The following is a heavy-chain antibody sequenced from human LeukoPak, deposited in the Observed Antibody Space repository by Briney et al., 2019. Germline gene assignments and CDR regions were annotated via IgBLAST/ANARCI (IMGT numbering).Heavy chain of an antibody. Sequence: GGSLRLSCAASGFTFDDYAMHWVRQAPGKGLEWVSDISWNSGSIGYADSVKGRFTISRDNAKNSLYLQMNSLRAEDMALYYCAKADGDSDAFDIWGQGTMVTVSS. CDR3: AKADGDSDAFDI. V-gene: IGHV3-9*03. CDR1: GFTFDDYA. J-gene: IGHJ3*02. CDR2: ISWNSGSI. D-gene: IGHD4-17*01.